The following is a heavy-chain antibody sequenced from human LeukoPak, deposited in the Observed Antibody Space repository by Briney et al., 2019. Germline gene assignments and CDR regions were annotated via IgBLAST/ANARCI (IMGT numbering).Heavy chain of an antibody. CDR2: IYSGGST. D-gene: IGHD1-26*01. V-gene: IGHV3-66*01. CDR1: GFTVSSNY. CDR3: AREGSFLDAFDM. Sequence: PGGSLRFSCAASGFTVSSNYMSWVRQAPGKGLEWVSVIYSGGSTYYADSVKGRFTISRDNAKNSLYLQMNSLRAEDTAVYYCAREGSFLDAFDMWGQGTMVTVSS. J-gene: IGHJ3*02.